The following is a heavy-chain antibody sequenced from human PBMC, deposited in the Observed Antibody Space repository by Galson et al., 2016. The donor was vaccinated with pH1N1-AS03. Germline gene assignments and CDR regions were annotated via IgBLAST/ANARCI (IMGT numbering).Heavy chain of an antibody. CDR2: IKQDGSEK. D-gene: IGHD1-14*01. CDR1: GITFSGYW. V-gene: IGHV3-7*03. Sequence: SLRLSCAASGITFSGYWMTWVRQAPGKGLEWVANIKQDGSEKYSVDSVKGRFTISRDNAKNSLYLQMKSLRAPDTAVYYCAGNHIEPALDPLDFWGQGTLVSVSS. CDR3: AGNHIEPALDPLDF. J-gene: IGHJ4*02.